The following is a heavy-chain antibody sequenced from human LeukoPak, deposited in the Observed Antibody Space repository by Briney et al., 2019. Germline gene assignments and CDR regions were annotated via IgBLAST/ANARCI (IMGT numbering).Heavy chain of an antibody. Sequence: GGSLRLSCAASGFIFSSYAMHWVRQAPGKGLEWVAVISYDGSNKYYADSVKGRFTISRDNSKNTLYLQMNSLRAEDTAVYYCARDRAIAVAGGDAFDIWGQGTMVTVSS. CDR1: GFIFSSYA. J-gene: IGHJ3*02. V-gene: IGHV3-30*04. CDR2: ISYDGSNK. D-gene: IGHD6-19*01. CDR3: ARDRAIAVAGGDAFDI.